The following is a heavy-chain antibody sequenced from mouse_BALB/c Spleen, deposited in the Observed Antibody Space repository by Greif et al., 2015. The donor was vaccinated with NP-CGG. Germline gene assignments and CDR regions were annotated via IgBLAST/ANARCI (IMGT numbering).Heavy chain of an antibody. D-gene: IGHD2-4*01. CDR3: ARPYFDYEDFYAMDY. Sequence: EVKLVESGGGLVQPGGSLRLSCATSGFTFTDYYMSWVRQPPGKALEWLGFIRNKANDYTTEYSASVKGRFTISRDNSQSVFYLQMNTLRAEDSATYYCARPYFDYEDFYAMDYWGQGTSVTVSS. CDR2: IRNKANDYTT. CDR1: GFTFTDYY. J-gene: IGHJ4*01. V-gene: IGHV7-3*02.